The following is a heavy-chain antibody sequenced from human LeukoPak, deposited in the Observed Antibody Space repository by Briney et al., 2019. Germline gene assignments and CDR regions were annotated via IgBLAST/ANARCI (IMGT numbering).Heavy chain of an antibody. Sequence: SETLSLTCIVSGGSITSGSYYWNWIRQPAGKGLEWIGRIYISDSTNYNPSLKSRVTISVDTSKNQSSLNLSSVTAADTAVYYCARGRLGDSFDYWGQGILVTVSS. J-gene: IGHJ4*02. V-gene: IGHV4-61*02. D-gene: IGHD3-16*01. CDR3: ARGRLGDSFDY. CDR1: GGSITSGSYY. CDR2: IYISDST.